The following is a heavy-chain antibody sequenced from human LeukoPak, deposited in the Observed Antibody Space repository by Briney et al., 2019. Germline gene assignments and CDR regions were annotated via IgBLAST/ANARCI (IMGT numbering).Heavy chain of an antibody. CDR1: GFTFSSYA. CDR3: ARGLDIVVVPAAMWSPVEWFDP. Sequence: PGGSLRLSCAASGFTFSSYAMHWVRQAPGKGLEWVAVISYDGSNKYYADSVKGRFTISRDNSKNTLYLQMNSLRAEDTAVYYCARGLDIVVVPAAMWSPVEWFDPWGQGTLVTVSS. V-gene: IGHV3-30*04. D-gene: IGHD2-2*03. CDR2: ISYDGSNK. J-gene: IGHJ5*02.